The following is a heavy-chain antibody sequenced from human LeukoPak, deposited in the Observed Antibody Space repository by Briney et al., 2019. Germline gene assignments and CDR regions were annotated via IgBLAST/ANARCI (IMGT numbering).Heavy chain of an antibody. J-gene: IGHJ5*02. D-gene: IGHD1-26*01. CDR1: GYTFTSYG. V-gene: IGHV1-18*01. CDR2: ISAYNGNT. Sequence: ASVKVSCKASGYTFTSYGISWVRQAPGQGLEWMGWISAYNGNTNYAQKLQGRVTMTTDTSTSTAYMELRSLRSDDTAVYYCARDFGWELQPNWFDPWGQGTLVTVSS. CDR3: ARDFGWELQPNWFDP.